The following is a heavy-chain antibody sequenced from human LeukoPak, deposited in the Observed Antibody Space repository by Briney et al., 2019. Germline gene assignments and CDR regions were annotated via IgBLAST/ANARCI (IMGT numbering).Heavy chain of an antibody. V-gene: IGHV4-39*07. CDR1: GGSISSSSYY. J-gene: IGHJ6*03. Sequence: RPSETLSLTCTVSGGSISSSSYYWGWIRQPPGKGLEWIGSIYYSGSTYYNPSLKSRVTISVDTSKNQFSLKLSSVTAADTAVYYCARVGSSWATYYYYYMDVWGKGTTVTVSS. CDR2: IYYSGST. CDR3: ARVGSSWATYYYYYMDV. D-gene: IGHD6-13*01.